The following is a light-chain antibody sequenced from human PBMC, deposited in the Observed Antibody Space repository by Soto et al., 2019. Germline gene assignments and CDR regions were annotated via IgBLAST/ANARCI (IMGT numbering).Light chain of an antibody. J-gene: IGKJ1*01. V-gene: IGKV3D-15*01. CDR1: QSVRTN. Sequence: EVMMTQFPDTVSVTPGETVTLSCGASQSVRTNLALYQQRPGQAPRLLIHYSSTRASDIPARFSGSGSGTNFTLAISSLQSEDFAVYYCQQYAYWPETFGQGTKVEIK. CDR2: YSS. CDR3: QQYAYWPET.